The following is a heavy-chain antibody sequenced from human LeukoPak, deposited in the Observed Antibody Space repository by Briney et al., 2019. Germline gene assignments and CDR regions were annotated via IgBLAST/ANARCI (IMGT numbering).Heavy chain of an antibody. J-gene: IGHJ5*02. Sequence: PGGSLRLSCAASGFTFSSYAMGWIRQPPGKGLEWTGSIYYSGSTYYNPSLKSRVTISVDTSKNQFSLKLSSVTAADTAVYYCARHLPLNWFDPWGQGTLVTVSS. V-gene: IGHV4-39*01. CDR1: GFTFSSYA. D-gene: IGHD1-14*01. CDR3: ARHLPLNWFDP. CDR2: IYYSGST.